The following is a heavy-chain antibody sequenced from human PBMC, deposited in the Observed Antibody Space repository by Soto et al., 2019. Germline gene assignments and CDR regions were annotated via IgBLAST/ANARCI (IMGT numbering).Heavy chain of an antibody. CDR2: IYHSGST. J-gene: IGHJ4*02. D-gene: IGHD3-10*01. Sequence: PSETLSLTCAVSGGSISSGGYSWSWIRQPPGKGLEWIGYIYHSGSTYYNPSLKSRVTISVDRSKNQFSLKLSSVTAADTAVYYCAKDPLYFGDPPWGQGTLVTVSS. CDR1: GGSISSGGYS. CDR3: AKDPLYFGDPP. V-gene: IGHV4-30-2*01.